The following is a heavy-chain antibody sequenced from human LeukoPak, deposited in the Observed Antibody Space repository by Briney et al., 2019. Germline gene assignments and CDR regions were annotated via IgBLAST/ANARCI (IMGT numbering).Heavy chain of an antibody. V-gene: IGHV1-24*01. CDR1: GYTLTELS. D-gene: IGHD1-26*01. CDR2: FDPEDGET. J-gene: IGHJ4*02. CDR3: ATEEGATSKFDY. Sequence: LWASVTVSCKVSGYTLTELSMHWVRQAPGKGLEWMGGFDPEDGETIYAQKFQGRVTMTEDTSTDTAYMELSSLRSEDTAVYYCATEEGATSKFDYWGQGTLVTVSS.